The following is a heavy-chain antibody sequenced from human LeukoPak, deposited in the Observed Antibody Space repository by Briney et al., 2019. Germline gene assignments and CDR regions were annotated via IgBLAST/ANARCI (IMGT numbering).Heavy chain of an antibody. Sequence: GGSLRLSCAASGFTFSSHWMSWVRQAPGKGLEWVANIKQDGSEKYYVDSAKGRFTISRDNAKNSLYLQMNSLRAEDTAVYYCARTNTNGAFDIWGQGTMVTVSS. J-gene: IGHJ3*02. CDR2: IKQDGSEK. D-gene: IGHD2-2*01. V-gene: IGHV3-7*05. CDR3: ARTNTNGAFDI. CDR1: GFTFSSHW.